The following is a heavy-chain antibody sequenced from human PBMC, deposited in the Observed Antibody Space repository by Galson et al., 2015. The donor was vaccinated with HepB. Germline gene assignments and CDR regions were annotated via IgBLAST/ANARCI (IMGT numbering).Heavy chain of an antibody. Sequence: SLRLSCAASGFTFSNAWMSWVRQAPGKGLEWVGRIKSKTDGGTTDYAAPVKGRFTISRDDSKNTLYLQMNSLKTEDTAVYYCTTVFRYYYDSSGFDYWGQGTLVTVSS. CDR1: GFTFSNAW. D-gene: IGHD3-22*01. J-gene: IGHJ4*02. V-gene: IGHV3-15*01. CDR2: IKSKTDGGTT. CDR3: TTVFRYYYDSSGFDY.